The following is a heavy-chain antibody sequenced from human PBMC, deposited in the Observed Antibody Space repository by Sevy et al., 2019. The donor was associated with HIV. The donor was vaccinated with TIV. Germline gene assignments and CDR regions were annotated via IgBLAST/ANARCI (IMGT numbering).Heavy chain of an antibody. V-gene: IGHV4-39*01. D-gene: IGHD2-8*01. CDR2: LYYGGST. J-gene: IGHJ2*01. Sequence: SEILSLTCTVSGGSISGSTNYWGWIRQSPGKGLEWIGSLYYGGSTYLNPSLKSRVTTSVDTSKNQFSLKLNSVTAADTAVYYCVRHLTNYLYWYFDLWGRGALVTVSS. CDR3: VRHLTNYLYWYFDL. CDR1: GGSISGSTNY.